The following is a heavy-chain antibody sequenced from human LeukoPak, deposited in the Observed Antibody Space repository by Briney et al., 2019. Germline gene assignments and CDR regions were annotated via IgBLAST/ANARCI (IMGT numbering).Heavy chain of an antibody. Sequence: VASVKVSCKASGYTFTGYYMHWVRQAPGQGLEWMGWINPNSGGTNYAQKFQGRVTVTRDTSISTAYMELSRLRSDDTAVYYCARVQWLVPGYFQHWGQGTLVTVSS. CDR1: GYTFTGYY. V-gene: IGHV1-2*02. CDR3: ARVQWLVPGYFQH. CDR2: INPNSGGT. J-gene: IGHJ1*01. D-gene: IGHD6-19*01.